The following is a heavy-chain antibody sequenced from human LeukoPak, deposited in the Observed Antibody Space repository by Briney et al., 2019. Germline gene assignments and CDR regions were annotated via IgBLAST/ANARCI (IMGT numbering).Heavy chain of an antibody. CDR3: ARGMDYYDSSGYNWFDP. V-gene: IGHV3-74*01. Sequence: GGSLRLSCAASGFTLSSYWMHWVRQAPGEGLVWVSRNSDGSSTSYADSVKGRFTISRDNAKNTLYLQMNSLRAEDTAVYYCARGMDYYDSSGYNWFDPWGQGTLVTVSS. D-gene: IGHD3-22*01. CDR2: NSDGSST. J-gene: IGHJ5*02. CDR1: GFTLSSYW.